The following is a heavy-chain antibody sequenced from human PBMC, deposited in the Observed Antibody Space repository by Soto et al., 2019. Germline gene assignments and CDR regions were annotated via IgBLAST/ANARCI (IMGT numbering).Heavy chain of an antibody. CDR3: ARDSGCSSTSCYGLDY. Sequence: PSETLSLTCTVSGGSISSGDYYWSWIRQPPGKGLEWIGYIYYSGSTYYNPSLKSRVTISVDTSKNQFSLKLSSVTAADTAVYYCARDSGCSSTSCYGLDYWGQGTLVTVYS. CDR1: GGSISSGDYY. V-gene: IGHV4-30-4*01. CDR2: IYYSGST. D-gene: IGHD2-2*01. J-gene: IGHJ4*02.